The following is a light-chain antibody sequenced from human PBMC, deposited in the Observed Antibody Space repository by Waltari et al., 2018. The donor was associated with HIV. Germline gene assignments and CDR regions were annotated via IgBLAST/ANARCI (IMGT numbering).Light chain of an antibody. J-gene: IGLJ2*01. Sequence: QSVLTQPPSVSGAPGQRVTISCTGSSSNIGAGYDVHWYQQLPGTAPKVLIYGNTNRPSGVPDRFSGSKSGTSASLAITGLQAEDEGDYYCQSYDSSLSGFVVFGGGTKVTVL. CDR2: GNT. CDR1: SSNIGAGYD. CDR3: QSYDSSLSGFVV. V-gene: IGLV1-40*01.